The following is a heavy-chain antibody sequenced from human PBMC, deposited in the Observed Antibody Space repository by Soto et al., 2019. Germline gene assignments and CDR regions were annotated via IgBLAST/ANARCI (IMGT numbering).Heavy chain of an antibody. D-gene: IGHD2-2*01. CDR1: GYFISSGYY. CDR2: MFHSGST. Sequence: SETLSLTCTVSGYFISSGYYWGWIRQPPGKGLEWIGSMFHSGSTHYNPSLKTRVTMSVDTSKNQFSLRLSSVTASDTAVYYCARGHIVVVPTVGWFDPWGQGTLVTVSS. J-gene: IGHJ5*02. V-gene: IGHV4-38-2*02. CDR3: ARGHIVVVPTVGWFDP.